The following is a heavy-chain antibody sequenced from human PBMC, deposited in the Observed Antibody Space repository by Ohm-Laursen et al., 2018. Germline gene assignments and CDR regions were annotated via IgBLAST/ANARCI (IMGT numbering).Heavy chain of an antibody. CDR1: GGSISSYY. CDR2: IYYSGST. CDR3: ARHFDY. Sequence: SDTLSLTCTVSGGSISSYYWSWIRQPPGKGLEWIGYIYYSGSTNYNPSLKSRFTISVDTSKNQFSLKLSSLTAADTAVYYCARHFDYWGQGTLVTVSS. J-gene: IGHJ4*02. V-gene: IGHV4-59*08.